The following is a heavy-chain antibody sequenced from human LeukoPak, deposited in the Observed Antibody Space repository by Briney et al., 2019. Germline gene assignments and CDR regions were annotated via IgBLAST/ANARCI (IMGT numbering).Heavy chain of an antibody. Sequence: GDSVKVSCKASGYTFTGYYMHWVRQAPGQGLEWMGWINPNSGGTNYAQKFQGRVTMTRDTSISTAYMELSRLRSDDTAVYYCARARVGRGYSYGPPRGFDYWGQGTLVTVSS. CDR1: GYTFTGYY. CDR3: ARARVGRGYSYGPPRGFDY. J-gene: IGHJ4*02. CDR2: INPNSGGT. D-gene: IGHD5-18*01. V-gene: IGHV1-2*02.